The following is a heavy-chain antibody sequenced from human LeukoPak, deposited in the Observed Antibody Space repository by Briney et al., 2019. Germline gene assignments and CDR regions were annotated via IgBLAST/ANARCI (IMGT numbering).Heavy chain of an antibody. V-gene: IGHV3-21*01. CDR1: GFTFSSYS. Sequence: GGSLRLSCAASGFTFSSYSMNWVRQAPGKGLEWVSSISSSSSYIYYADSVKGRFTTSRDNAKNSLYLQMNSLRAEDTAVYYCARDLSIAAAGTHWGQGTLVTVSS. CDR2: ISSSSSYI. CDR3: ARDLSIAAAGTH. D-gene: IGHD6-13*01. J-gene: IGHJ4*02.